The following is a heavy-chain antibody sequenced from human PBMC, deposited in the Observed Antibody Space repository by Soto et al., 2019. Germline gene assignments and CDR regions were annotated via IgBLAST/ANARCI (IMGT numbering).Heavy chain of an antibody. D-gene: IGHD2-8*01. CDR1: GFTFSSYG. CDR3: AKDGGDCTNGVCSVGGY. Sequence: GGSLRLSCAASGFTFSSYGMHWVRQAPGKGLEWVAVISYDGSNKYYADSVKGRFTISRDNSKNTPYLQMNSLRAEDTAVYYCAKDGGDCTNGVCSVGGYWGQGTLVTVSS. J-gene: IGHJ4*02. V-gene: IGHV3-30*18. CDR2: ISYDGSNK.